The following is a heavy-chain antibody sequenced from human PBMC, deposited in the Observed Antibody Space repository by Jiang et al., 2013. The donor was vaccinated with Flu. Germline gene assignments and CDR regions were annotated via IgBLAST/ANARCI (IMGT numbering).Heavy chain of an antibody. CDR3: ARAPRYYYDSSGYYYFDY. Sequence: GSGLVKPSETLSLTCTVSGGSVSSGSYYWSWIRQPPGKGLEWIGYIYYSGSTNYNPSLKSRVTISVDTSKNQFSLKLSSVTAADTAVYYCARAPRYYYDSSGYYYFDYWGQGTLVTVSS. D-gene: IGHD3-22*01. V-gene: IGHV4-61*01. CDR1: GGSVSSGSYY. J-gene: IGHJ4*02. CDR2: IYYSGST.